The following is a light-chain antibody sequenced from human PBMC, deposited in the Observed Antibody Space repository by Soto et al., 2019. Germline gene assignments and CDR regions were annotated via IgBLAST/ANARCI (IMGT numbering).Light chain of an antibody. CDR2: DAS. CDR3: QQRRYWPVT. V-gene: IGKV3-11*01. J-gene: IGKJ1*01. CDR1: QSVSSY. Sequence: EIVLTQSPAILSMSPGERATLSCRASQSVSSYFSWYQQNPGQAPRLLIYDASNRATGVPARFSGSGSGTVFTLTISSLEPEDFAVYYCQQRRYWPVTFGQGTKVEIK.